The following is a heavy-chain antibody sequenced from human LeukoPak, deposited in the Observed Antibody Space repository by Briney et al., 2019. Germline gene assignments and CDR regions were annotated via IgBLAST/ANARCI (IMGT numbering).Heavy chain of an antibody. V-gene: IGHV4-30-2*01. CDR2: IYHSGST. J-gene: IGHJ6*03. D-gene: IGHD3-10*01. CDR1: GGSISSGGYY. Sequence: SETLSLTCTVSGGSISSGGYYWSWIRQPPGKGLEWIGYIYHSGSTYYNPSLKSRVTISVDRSKNQFSLKLSSVTAADTAVYYCARVGISGYYYYYMDVWGKGTTVTVSS. CDR3: ARVGISGYYYYYMDV.